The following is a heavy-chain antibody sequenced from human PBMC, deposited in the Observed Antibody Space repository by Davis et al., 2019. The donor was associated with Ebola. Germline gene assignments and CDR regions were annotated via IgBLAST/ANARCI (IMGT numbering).Heavy chain of an antibody. CDR3: ARAMVTMVSFAFDI. CDR1: GDSISSRNW. CDR2: IYHGGIT. V-gene: IGHV4-4*02. J-gene: IGHJ3*02. Sequence: MPSETLSLTCGVSGDSISSRNWWSWVRRSPGKGLEWIGEIYHGGITNYNPSLKSRVTISVDKSKNQFSLKLSSVTAADTAVYYCARAMVTMVSFAFDIWGQGTVVTVSS. D-gene: IGHD3-10*01.